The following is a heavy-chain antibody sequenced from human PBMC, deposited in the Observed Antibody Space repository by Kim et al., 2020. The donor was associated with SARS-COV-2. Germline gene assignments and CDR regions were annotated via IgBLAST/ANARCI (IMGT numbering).Heavy chain of an antibody. J-gene: IGHJ5*02. V-gene: IGHV4-39*07. CDR2: IYYSGST. CDR3: ARVETLDIVAKYNWFDP. Sequence: SETLSLTCTVSGGSISSSSYYWGWIRQPPGKGLEWIGSIYYSGSTYYNPSLKSRVTISVDTSKNQFSLKLSSVTAADTAVYYCARVETLDIVAKYNWFDPWGQGTLVTVSS. CDR1: GGSISSSSYY. D-gene: IGHD5-12*01.